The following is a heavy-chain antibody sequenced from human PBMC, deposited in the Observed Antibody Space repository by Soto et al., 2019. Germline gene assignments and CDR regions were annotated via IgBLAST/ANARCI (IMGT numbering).Heavy chain of an antibody. CDR3: AHRVLRTVFGVVTTTAIYFDF. V-gene: IGHV2-5*02. Sequence: QITLNESGPTQVKPRQTLTLTCTFSGFSLTTSGVGVGWIRQSPGKAPEWLALIYWDDDKRYSPSLKSRLTITKDTSKNQVVLTMAALDPADTATYYCAHRVLRTVFGVVTTTAIYFDFWGQGTPVAVSS. D-gene: IGHD3-3*01. J-gene: IGHJ4*02. CDR1: GFSLTTSGVG. CDR2: IYWDDDK.